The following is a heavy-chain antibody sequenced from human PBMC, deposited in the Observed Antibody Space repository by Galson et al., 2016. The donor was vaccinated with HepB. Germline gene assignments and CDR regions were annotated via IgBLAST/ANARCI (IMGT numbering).Heavy chain of an antibody. CDR1: GGTFTKYI. J-gene: IGHJ4*02. V-gene: IGHV1-69*13. CDR3: ARAFVNEHFDY. Sequence: SVKVSCKASGGTFTKYIIGWVRQAPGQGLEWMGGVIPVSGTPKTAQKFKDRVTINADENTRTVYMELNGLRSDDTAIYFCARAFVNEHFDYWGQGTLVTVSS. CDR2: VIPVSGTP.